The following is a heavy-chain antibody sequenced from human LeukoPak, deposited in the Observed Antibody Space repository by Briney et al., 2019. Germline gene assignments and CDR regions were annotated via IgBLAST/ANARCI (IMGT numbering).Heavy chain of an antibody. Sequence: GGSLRLSRAASGFTFSDYSMNWVPQAPGKGLEWVSYITGNSVTRFYADSVKGRFTISRDNAKNSLSLQMNSLRAEDTGVYYCARDRLEAVTDDDYFDYWGQGTLVTVSS. CDR3: ARDRLEAVTDDDYFDY. CDR2: ITGNSVTR. V-gene: IGHV3-48*01. J-gene: IGHJ4*02. D-gene: IGHD2-21*02. CDR1: GFTFSDYS.